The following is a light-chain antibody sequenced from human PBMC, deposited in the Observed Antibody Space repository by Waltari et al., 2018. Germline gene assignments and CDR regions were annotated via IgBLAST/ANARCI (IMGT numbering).Light chain of an antibody. CDR1: QSVTRA. Sequence: EIVLTQSPGTRSLSPGESATLSYSTSQSVTRALAWYQQKPGQAPRLLIYGASNRATGIPDRFSGSGSGTDFSLTISSLEPEDFAVYYCQHYLRLPVTFGQGTKVEVK. CDR2: GAS. CDR3: QHYLRLPVT. J-gene: IGKJ1*01. V-gene: IGKV3-20*01.